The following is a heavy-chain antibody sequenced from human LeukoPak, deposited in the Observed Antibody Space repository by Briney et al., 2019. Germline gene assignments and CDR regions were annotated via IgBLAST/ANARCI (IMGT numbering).Heavy chain of an antibody. D-gene: IGHD3-10*01. CDR2: INHSGST. CDR3: VSTFGELIF. J-gene: IGHJ4*02. V-gene: IGHV4-34*01. Sequence: RTSETLSLTCAVYGGSFSGYYWSWIRQPPGKGLEWIGEINHSGSTNYNPSLKSRVTISVDTSKNQFSLKLSSVTAADTAVYYCVSTFGELIFWGQGTLVTVSS. CDR1: GGSFSGYY.